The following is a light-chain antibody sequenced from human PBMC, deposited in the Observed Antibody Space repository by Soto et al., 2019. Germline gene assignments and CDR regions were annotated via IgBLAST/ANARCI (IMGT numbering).Light chain of an antibody. J-gene: IGKJ1*01. V-gene: IGKV1-6*01. CDR1: QGIRDE. Sequence: AIQMTQSPPSLSASVGDRVTITCRASQGIRDELGWYQQKAGKAPNLLISAASRLQSGVPSRFSGRGSGTDFTLTISSLQPEDFATYYCLQDYDYPRTFGHGTKVDIK. CDR3: LQDYDYPRT. CDR2: AAS.